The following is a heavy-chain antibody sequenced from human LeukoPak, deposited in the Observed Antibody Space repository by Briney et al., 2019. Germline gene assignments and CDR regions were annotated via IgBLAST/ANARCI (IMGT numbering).Heavy chain of an antibody. D-gene: IGHD4-17*01. CDR2: IASDGSST. Sequence: GGSLRLSCAASGNYWMHWVRQAPGKGLVWVSRIASDGSSTTYADSVKGRFSISRDNAKNTLYLQMNSLRAEDTAVYYCARDLYGDYGMDVWGQGTTVTVSS. V-gene: IGHV3-74*01. CDR1: GNYW. J-gene: IGHJ6*02. CDR3: ARDLYGDYGMDV.